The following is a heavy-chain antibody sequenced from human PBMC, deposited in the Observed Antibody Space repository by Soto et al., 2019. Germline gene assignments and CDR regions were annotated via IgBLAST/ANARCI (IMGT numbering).Heavy chain of an antibody. CDR3: ARGTTSIAAAQTGFDP. V-gene: IGHV4-31*03. J-gene: IGHJ5*02. CDR2: IYYSGST. CDR1: GGSISSGGYY. D-gene: IGHD6-13*01. Sequence: SESLSLTCTVSGGSISSGGYYWSWIRQRPGKGLEWIGYIYYSGSTYYNPSLKSRVTISVDTSKNQFSLKLSSVTAADTAVYYCARGTTSIAAAQTGFDPWGQGTLVTVSS.